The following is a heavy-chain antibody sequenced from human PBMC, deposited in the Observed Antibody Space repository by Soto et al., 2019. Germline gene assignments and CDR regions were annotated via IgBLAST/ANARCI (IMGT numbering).Heavy chain of an antibody. J-gene: IGHJ6*02. D-gene: IGHD3-22*01. CDR3: ARDVEGYDSSGYYGDYYYGMDV. V-gene: IGHV4-59*01. CDR2: IYYSGST. CDR1: GDSISSYY. Sequence: ASETLSLTCTVCGDSISSYYWSWIRQPPGKGLEWIGYIYYSGSTNYNPSLKSRVTISVDTSKNQFSLKLSSVTAADTAVYYCARDVEGYDSSGYYGDYYYGMDVWGQGTTVTVSS.